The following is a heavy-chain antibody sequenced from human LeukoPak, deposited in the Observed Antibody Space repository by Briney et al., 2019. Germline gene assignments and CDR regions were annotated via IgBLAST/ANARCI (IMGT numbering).Heavy chain of an antibody. J-gene: IGHJ4*02. V-gene: IGHV3-7*01. CDR2: IKQDGSVK. CDR1: GFTFSNYW. CDR3: AGGLGWIPDS. Sequence: GGSLRLSCEASGFTFSNYWMNWVRQAPGKGLEWVANIKQDGSVKNYVDSVKGRFAISRDNAKNSLYLQMSSLRADDAAVYYCAGGLGWIPDSWGQGTRVTVSP. D-gene: IGHD6-19*01.